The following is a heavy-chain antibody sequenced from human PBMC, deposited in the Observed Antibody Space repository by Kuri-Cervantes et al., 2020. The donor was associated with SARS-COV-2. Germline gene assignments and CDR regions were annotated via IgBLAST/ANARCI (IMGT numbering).Heavy chain of an antibody. CDR1: GGSISSSDYY. J-gene: IGHJ3*02. CDR2: IYYSGST. CDR3: ARELTNWGSGGSAYDAFDI. Sequence: GSLRLSCTVSGGSISSSDYYWGWIRPPPGKGLEWIGSIYYSGSTHYNPSYKSRVSMSVDTSRNQFSLKLSSVTAADTAVYYCARELTNWGSGGSAYDAFDIWGQGTMVTVSS. V-gene: IGHV4-39*07. D-gene: IGHD7-27*01.